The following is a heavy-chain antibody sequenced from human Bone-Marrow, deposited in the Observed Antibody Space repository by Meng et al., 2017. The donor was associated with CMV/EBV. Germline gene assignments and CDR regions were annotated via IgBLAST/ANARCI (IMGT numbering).Heavy chain of an antibody. V-gene: IGHV4-59*01. D-gene: IGHD2-8*01. CDR2: IYYSGST. CDR1: GGSISSYY. J-gene: IGHJ4*02. CDR3: ARGRMVYARNQFSPQYYFDY. Sequence: GSLRLSCTVSGGSISSYYWSWIRQPPGKGLEWIGYIYYSGSTNYNPSLKSRVTISVDTSKNQFSLKLSSVTAADTAVYYCARGRMVYARNQFSPQYYFDYWGQGTLVTVSS.